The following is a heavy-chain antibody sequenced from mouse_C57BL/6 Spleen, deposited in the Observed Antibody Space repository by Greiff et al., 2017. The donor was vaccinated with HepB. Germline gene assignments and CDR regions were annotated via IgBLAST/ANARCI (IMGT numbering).Heavy chain of an antibody. CDR1: GFTFSSYA. D-gene: IGHD1-1*01. Sequence: EVQLVESGGGLVKPGGSLKLSCAASGFTFSSYAMSWVRQTPEKRLGWVATISDGGSYTYYPDNVKGRFTISRDNAKNNLYLQMSHLKSEDTAMYYCARAPFYYYGSSSYAMDYWGQGTSVTVSS. CDR3: ARAPFYYYGSSSYAMDY. CDR2: ISDGGSYT. J-gene: IGHJ4*01. V-gene: IGHV5-4*01.